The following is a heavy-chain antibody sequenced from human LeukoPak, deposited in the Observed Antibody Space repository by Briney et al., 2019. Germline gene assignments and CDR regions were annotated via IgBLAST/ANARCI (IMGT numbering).Heavy chain of an antibody. CDR1: GGTFSSYA. J-gene: IGHJ5*02. CDR2: IIPVFGTA. Sequence: SVKVSCKASGGTFSSYAISWVRQAPGQGLEWMGGIIPVFGTANYAQKFQGRVTITTDESTSTAYMELSSLRSEDTAVSYCAATRVKWFDPWGQGTLVTVSS. D-gene: IGHD3-16*01. V-gene: IGHV1-69*05. CDR3: AATRVKWFDP.